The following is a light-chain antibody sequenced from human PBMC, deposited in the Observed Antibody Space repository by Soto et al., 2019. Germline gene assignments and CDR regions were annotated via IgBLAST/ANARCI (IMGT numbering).Light chain of an antibody. J-gene: IGKJ1*01. CDR1: QSVSIN. V-gene: IGKV3-15*01. CDR3: QEYDNWPPEGT. CDR2: GAS. Sequence: TVLTQSPGTLSVSPGERASLSCRASQSVSINLAWYQQKPGQAPRLLIYGASTRATGIPARFSGSGSGTEFTLSSNSLQSEDFAVYYCQEYDNWPPEGTFGQGTKVDI.